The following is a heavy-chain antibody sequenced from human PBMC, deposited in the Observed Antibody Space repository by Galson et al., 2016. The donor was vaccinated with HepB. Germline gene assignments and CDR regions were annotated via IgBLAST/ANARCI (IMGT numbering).Heavy chain of an antibody. CDR1: GDSISSNNYY. D-gene: IGHD1-26*01. V-gene: IGHV4-39*01. Sequence: ETLSLTCTVSGDSISSNNYYWGWIRQPPGKGLEWIGSLYYSGSAYYNPSLKSRVTMSVDTSKNQFSLNLGSVTAADTAVFYCASTKGRYFQHWGQGTLVTVSS. J-gene: IGHJ1*01. CDR3: ASTKGRYFQH. CDR2: LYYSGSA.